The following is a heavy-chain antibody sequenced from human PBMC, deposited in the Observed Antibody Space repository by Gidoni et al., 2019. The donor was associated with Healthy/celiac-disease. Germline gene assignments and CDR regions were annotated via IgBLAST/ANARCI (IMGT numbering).Heavy chain of an antibody. J-gene: IGHJ6*02. CDR2: INPNSGGT. CDR3: ARDPGGLWSGLYYYYYGMDV. V-gene: IGHV1-2*04. Sequence: QVQLVQSGAEVKKPGASVKVSCKASGYTFTGYYLHWVRQAPGQGFEWMGWINPNSGGTNYEQKLQGWVTMTRDTSISTAYMELSRLRSDDTAVYYCARDPGGLWSGLYYYYYGMDVWGQGTTVTVSS. D-gene: IGHD3-3*01. CDR1: GYTFTGYY.